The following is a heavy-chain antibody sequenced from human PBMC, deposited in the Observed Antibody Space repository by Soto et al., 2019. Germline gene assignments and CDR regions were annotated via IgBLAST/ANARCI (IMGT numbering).Heavy chain of an antibody. Sequence: PGGSLRLSCAASGFTFSSYSMNWVRQAPGKGLEWVSSISSSSSYIYYADSVKGRFTISRDNAKNSLYLQMNSLRAEDTAVYYCAREGNYGDYNFDYWGQGTLVTVSS. V-gene: IGHV3-21*01. J-gene: IGHJ4*02. CDR1: GFTFSSYS. CDR2: ISSSSSYI. CDR3: AREGNYGDYNFDY. D-gene: IGHD4-17*01.